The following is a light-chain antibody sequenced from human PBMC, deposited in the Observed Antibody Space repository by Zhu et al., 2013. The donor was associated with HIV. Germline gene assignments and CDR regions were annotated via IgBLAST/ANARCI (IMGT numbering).Light chain of an antibody. J-gene: IGKJ4*01. V-gene: IGKV1-5*01. CDR2: DTS. CDR1: QSISGW. CDR3: QQYDKLPRT. Sequence: DIQMTQSPSTLSASVGDRVTITCRASQSISGWLAWYQQRPGKAPNLLIYDTSNLETGVPSRFSGSGSGTDFSLSISSLRPEDVATYYCQQYDKLPRTFGGGTKVEIK.